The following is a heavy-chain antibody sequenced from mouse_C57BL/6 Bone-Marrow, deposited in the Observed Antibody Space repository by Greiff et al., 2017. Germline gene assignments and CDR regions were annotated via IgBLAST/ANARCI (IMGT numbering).Heavy chain of an antibody. J-gene: IGHJ2*01. V-gene: IGHV1-64*01. D-gene: IGHD1-1*01. CDR2: IHPNSGST. CDR1: GYTFTSYW. Sequence: QVQLQQSGAELVKPGASVKLSCKASGYTFTSYWMHWVKQRPGQGLEWIGMIHPNSGSTNYNEKFKSKATLTVDKSSSTAYMQLSSLTSEDSAVYYCARRFITTGFDYWGQGTTLTVSS. CDR3: ARRFITTGFDY.